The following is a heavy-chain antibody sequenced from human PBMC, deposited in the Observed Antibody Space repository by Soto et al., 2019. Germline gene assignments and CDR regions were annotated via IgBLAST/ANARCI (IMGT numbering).Heavy chain of an antibody. CDR1: GFTFSDYY. V-gene: IGHV3-11*01. D-gene: IGHD2-15*01. CDR2: ISSSGSTI. CDR3: ARSPSRRWSYYYMDV. J-gene: IGHJ6*03. Sequence: GGSLRLSCAASGFTFSDYYMSWIRQAPGKGLEWVSYISSSGSTIYYADSVKGRFTISRDNAKNSLYLQMNSLRAEDTAVYYCARSPSRRWSYYYMDVWGKGTTVTVSS.